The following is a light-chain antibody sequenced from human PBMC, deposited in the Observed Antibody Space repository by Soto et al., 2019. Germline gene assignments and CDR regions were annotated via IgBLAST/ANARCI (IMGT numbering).Light chain of an antibody. V-gene: IGLV1-47*01. J-gene: IGLJ1*01. CDR3: AAWDDSLSGYV. Sequence: QSVLTQPPSASGTPGQRVTISCSGSSSNIGSNYVYWYQQLPGTAPKLLIYRNNQRPSGVPDRFSGSKSGTSASLAISGLRSEDEADYYCAAWDDSLSGYVFVNGTKVTVL. CDR2: RNN. CDR1: SSNIGSNY.